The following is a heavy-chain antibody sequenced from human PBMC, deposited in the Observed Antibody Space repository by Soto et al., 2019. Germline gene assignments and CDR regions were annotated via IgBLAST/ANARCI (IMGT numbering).Heavy chain of an antibody. CDR1: GFTFGDSY. J-gene: IGHJ5*02. D-gene: IGHD2-15*01. V-gene: IGHV3-11*06. CDR2: ISPGSGYP. CDR3: VRGGGGGLFDP. Sequence: QVQLVDSGGGLVPPGGSLRLSCAGSGFTFGDSYMSWIRQAPGKGLEWLSYISPGSGYPAYPDSVKGRFTISRDNAKRSLYLQMMSLTAEDTAIYYCVRGGGGGLFDPWGQGTMVTVSS.